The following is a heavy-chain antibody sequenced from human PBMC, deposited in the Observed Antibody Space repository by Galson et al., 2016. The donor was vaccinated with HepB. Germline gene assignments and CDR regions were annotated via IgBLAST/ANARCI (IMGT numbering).Heavy chain of an antibody. CDR3: AREHPGIAAAILDY. Sequence: SLRLSCAASGFTFSSCGMHWVRQAPGKGLEWLALIWYDGSNDYYADSVKGRFTISRDNSKNTLYLQLNSLRAEDTVVYYCAREHPGIAAAILDYWGQGTLVTVSS. J-gene: IGHJ4*02. CDR2: IWYDGSND. D-gene: IGHD6-25*01. V-gene: IGHV3-33*01. CDR1: GFTFSSCG.